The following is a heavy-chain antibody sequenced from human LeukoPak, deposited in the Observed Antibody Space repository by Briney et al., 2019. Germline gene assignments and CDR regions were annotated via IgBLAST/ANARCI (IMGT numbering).Heavy chain of an antibody. CDR2: ISSSSSYI. Sequence: GGSLRLSCAASGFTFSTYAVNWVRQAPGKGLEWVSSISSSSSYIYYADSVKGRFTISRDNAKNSLYLQMNSLRAEDTAVYYCARDDGTVIDYWGQGTLVTVSS. CDR1: GFTFSTYA. CDR3: ARDDGTVIDY. D-gene: IGHD2-8*02. J-gene: IGHJ4*02. V-gene: IGHV3-21*01.